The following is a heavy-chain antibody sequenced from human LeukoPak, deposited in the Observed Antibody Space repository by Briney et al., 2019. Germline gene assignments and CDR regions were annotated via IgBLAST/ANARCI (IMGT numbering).Heavy chain of an antibody. CDR3: ARETYLGYSSSSVDY. CDR1: GYTFTGYY. CDR2: INPNSGGT. Sequence: GASVKVSCKASGYTFTGYYMHWVRQAPGQGLEWMGWINPNSGGTNYAQKFQGRVTMTRDTSISTAYMELSRLRSDDTAVYYCARETYLGYSSSSVDYWGQGTLVTVSS. D-gene: IGHD6-6*01. V-gene: IGHV1-2*02. J-gene: IGHJ4*02.